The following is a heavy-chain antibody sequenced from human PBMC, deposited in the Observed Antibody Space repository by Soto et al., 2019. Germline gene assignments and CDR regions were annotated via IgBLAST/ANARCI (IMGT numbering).Heavy chain of an antibody. CDR1: GFTFSSYG. D-gene: IGHD3-10*01. Sequence: QVQLVESGGGVVQPGRSLRLSCAVSGFTFSSYGMHWVRQAPGKGLEGVAVISYDGSNKYYADSVKGRFTISRDNSKKTLYLQMNSMRAEDTAVYYCAKDQSSYGSASKPRNKYYGSGMDVWGQGTTVTVSS. V-gene: IGHV3-30*18. J-gene: IGHJ6*02. CDR3: AKDQSSYGSASKPRNKYYGSGMDV. CDR2: ISYDGSNK.